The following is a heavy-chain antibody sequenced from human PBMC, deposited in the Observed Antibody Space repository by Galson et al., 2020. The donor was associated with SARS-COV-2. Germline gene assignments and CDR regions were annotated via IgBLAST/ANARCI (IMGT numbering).Heavy chain of an antibody. CDR1: GFTFGNFY. CDR3: ARSLRRNSGSYFDY. Sequence: GESLKISCAASGFTFGNFYMSWIRQAPGKGLEWVSTIGTSGSVIEYTDSVKGRFTISRDDAKTSLYLQMNSLRAEDTAFYYCARSLRRNSGSYFDYWGQGTLVTVSS. V-gene: IGHV3-11*01. D-gene: IGHD3-10*01. J-gene: IGHJ4*02. CDR2: IGTSGSVI.